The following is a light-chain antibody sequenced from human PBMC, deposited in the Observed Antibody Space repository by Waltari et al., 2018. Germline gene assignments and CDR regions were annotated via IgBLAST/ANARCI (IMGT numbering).Light chain of an antibody. Sequence: QSALTQPASVSESPGPSITTSCTGTRSDAGGYNYVSWYQQHIGKAPKLMIYDVSKRPSGVSNRFSGSKSGNTASLTISGLQAEDEADYYCSSYTSSSTWVFGGGTKLTVL. V-gene: IGLV2-14*01. CDR2: DVS. CDR3: SSYTSSSTWV. CDR1: RSDAGGYNY. J-gene: IGLJ3*02.